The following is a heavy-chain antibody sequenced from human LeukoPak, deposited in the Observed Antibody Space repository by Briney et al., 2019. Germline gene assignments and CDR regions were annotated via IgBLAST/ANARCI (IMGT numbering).Heavy chain of an antibody. J-gene: IGHJ4*02. CDR2: INHSGTT. CDR1: GGSLSDFY. CDR3: AREPSSSGYYREFEY. D-gene: IGHD3-22*01. V-gene: IGHV4-34*01. Sequence: PSETLSLTCAVHGGSLSDFYWNWIRQTPGKGLEWVAEINHSGTTNYNPSLKSRVTISVDTSKNQFSLKLSSVTAADTAVYYCAREPSSSGYYREFEYWGQGALVTVSS.